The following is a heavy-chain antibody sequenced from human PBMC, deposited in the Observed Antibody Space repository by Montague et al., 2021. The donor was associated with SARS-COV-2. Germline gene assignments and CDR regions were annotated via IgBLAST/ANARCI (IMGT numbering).Heavy chain of an antibody. CDR2: IYYSGST. D-gene: IGHD3-3*01. V-gene: IGHV4-59*08. CDR3: ARQRRYQLPTTIFGVVRADACDS. CDR1: GGSISSYY. Sequence: SETLSLTCTVSGGSISSYYWSWIRQPPGKGLEWIGYIYYSGSTNYNPSLKSRVTISVDTSKNQFSLKLSSVTAADTAVYYCARQRRYQLPTTIFGVVRADACDSWGQGTMVTVSS. J-gene: IGHJ3*02.